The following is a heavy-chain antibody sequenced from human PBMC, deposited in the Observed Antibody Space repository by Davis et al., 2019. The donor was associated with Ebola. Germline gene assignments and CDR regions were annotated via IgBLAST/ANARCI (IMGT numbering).Heavy chain of an antibody. Sequence: SCAASGFTFSNYWMHWVRQAPGKGLVWVSRINSDGSSTSYADSVKGRFTISRDNAKNTLYLQKNSLRVEDTAVYYCAREMATTNDAFDIWGQRTMVSVSS. J-gene: IGHJ3*02. V-gene: IGHV3-74*01. CDR2: INSDGSST. CDR1: GFTFSNYW. CDR3: AREMATTNDAFDI. D-gene: IGHD5-24*01.